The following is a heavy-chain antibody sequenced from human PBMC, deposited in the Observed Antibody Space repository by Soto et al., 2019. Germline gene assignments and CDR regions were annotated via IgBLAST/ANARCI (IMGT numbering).Heavy chain of an antibody. CDR2: IYSGGST. Sequence: GGSLRLSCAASGFTVSSNYMSWVHQAPGKGLEWVSVIYSGGSTYYADSVKGRFTISRDSSKNTVYLQINSLGAEDTAVYYCARDSPLTSARAFDIWGQGTVVTVSS. V-gene: IGHV3-53*01. CDR1: GFTVSSNY. CDR3: ARDSPLTSARAFDI. J-gene: IGHJ3*02.